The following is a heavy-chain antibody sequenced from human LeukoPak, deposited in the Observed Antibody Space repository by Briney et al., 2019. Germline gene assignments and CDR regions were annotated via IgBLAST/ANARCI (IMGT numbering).Heavy chain of an antibody. CDR3: ARDSAVDCSGGSCYSDFQH. CDR1: GFTFSIYS. V-gene: IGHV3-21*01. J-gene: IGHJ1*01. CDR2: ISSSSSYI. Sequence: GGSLRLSCAASGFTFSIYSMNWVRQAPGKGREGVSSISSSSSYIYYADSVKGRFTISRDNAKHSLYLQMNSLRAEDTAVYYCARDSAVDCSGGSCYSDFQHWGQGTLVTVSS. D-gene: IGHD2-15*01.